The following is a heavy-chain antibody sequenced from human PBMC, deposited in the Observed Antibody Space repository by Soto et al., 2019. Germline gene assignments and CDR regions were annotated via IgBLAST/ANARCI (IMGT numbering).Heavy chain of an antibody. CDR3: ARDWYFYGSGSPNHMDV. CDR2: ISAHNGNS. D-gene: IGHD3-10*01. V-gene: IGHV1-18*01. CDR1: GYTFSNYG. J-gene: IGHJ6*03. Sequence: QVQLVQSGDEMRKPGASVKVSCQASGYTFSNYGITWVRQAPGQGLEWMGWISAHNGNSKYAQSLQGRLTLTTATSTITAYLEVRSLRSVDTAVYYCARDWYFYGSGSPNHMDVWGKGTTVSVSS.